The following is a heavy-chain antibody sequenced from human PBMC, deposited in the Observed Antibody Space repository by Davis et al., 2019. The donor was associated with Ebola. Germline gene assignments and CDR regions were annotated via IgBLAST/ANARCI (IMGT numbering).Heavy chain of an antibody. J-gene: IGHJ4*02. CDR3: ARPYHYYDSSGYYAY. D-gene: IGHD3-22*01. CDR1: GGSISSSSYY. V-gene: IGHV4-39*07. CDR2: IYYSGST. Sequence: GSLRLSCTVSGGSISSSSYYWGWIRQPPGKGLEWIGSIYYSGSTNYNPSLKSRVTISVDTSKNQFSLKLSSVTAADTAVYYCARPYHYYDSSGYYAYWGQGTLVTVSS.